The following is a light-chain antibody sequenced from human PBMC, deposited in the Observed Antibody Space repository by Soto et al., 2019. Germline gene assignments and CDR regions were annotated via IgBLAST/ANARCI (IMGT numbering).Light chain of an antibody. CDR3: AAWDTSVSGGV. J-gene: IGLJ3*02. V-gene: IGLV1-51*02. Sequence: QSVLTQPPSVSAAPGQTVTISCSGTSSNIGSDFLSWYQQLPGTAPQLLIYENNKRPSGIPDRFSGSKSATSATLGITGLQTGDEADYYCAAWDTSVSGGVFGGGTKLTVL. CDR2: ENN. CDR1: SSNIGSDF.